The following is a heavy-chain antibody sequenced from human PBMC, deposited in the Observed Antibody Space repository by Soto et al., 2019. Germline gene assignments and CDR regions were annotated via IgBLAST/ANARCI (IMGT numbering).Heavy chain of an antibody. V-gene: IGHV4-59*08. Sequence: SETLSLTCAVYGGSFSGYYWSWIRQSPGKGLEWIGYIFYSGNTNYNPSLNSRVTLSVDTSKNQFSLKLTSVTAADTAVYYCGRHAPGGPFDSWGQGTLVTVSS. CDR1: GGSFSGYY. J-gene: IGHJ4*02. CDR2: IFYSGNT. CDR3: GRHAPGGPFDS.